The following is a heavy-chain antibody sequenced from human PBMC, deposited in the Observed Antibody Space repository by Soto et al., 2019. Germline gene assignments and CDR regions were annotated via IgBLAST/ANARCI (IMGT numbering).Heavy chain of an antibody. V-gene: IGHV1-69*12. CDR3: VRVVAIPGYAAY. Sequence: QVQLVQSGAEVRQPASSVKVSCKTSGGTFSSYAISWVRQAPGQGLEWMGGIVPIVDTATYAQKFQGRVTITADEPTSTAYMELSRLRSDDTDVYYWVRVVAIPGYAAYWGQGTLVTVSS. CDR1: GGTFSSYA. D-gene: IGHD5-12*01. J-gene: IGHJ4*02. CDR2: IVPIVDTA.